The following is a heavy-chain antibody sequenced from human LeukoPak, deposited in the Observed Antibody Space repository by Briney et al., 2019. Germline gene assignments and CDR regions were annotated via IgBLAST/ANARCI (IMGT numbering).Heavy chain of an antibody. D-gene: IGHD2-15*01. CDR3: AKAIYCSGGACHGIDF. Sequence: GGSLRLSCAASGFTFSSYAMTWVRQAPGKGLEWVSIISASGLVAYYADSVKGRFTISRDNSNNTVLLQMKGLRDEDTALYYCAKAIYCSGGACHGIDFWGQGSLVTVSS. V-gene: IGHV3-23*01. J-gene: IGHJ4*02. CDR1: GFTFSSYA. CDR2: ISASGLVA.